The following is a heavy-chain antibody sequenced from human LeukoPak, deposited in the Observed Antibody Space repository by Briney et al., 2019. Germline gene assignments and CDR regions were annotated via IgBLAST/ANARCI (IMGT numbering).Heavy chain of an antibody. D-gene: IGHD1-26*01. Sequence: GGSLRLSCAASGFTFSSYAMSWVRQAPGKGLEWVSALSGSGGTTYYADSVKGRFTISRDNSKNTLYLQMNSLRAEDTAVYYCARGSGTYLAFDIWGQGTMVTVSS. CDR2: LSGSGGTT. V-gene: IGHV3-23*01. J-gene: IGHJ3*02. CDR3: ARGSGTYLAFDI. CDR1: GFTFSSYA.